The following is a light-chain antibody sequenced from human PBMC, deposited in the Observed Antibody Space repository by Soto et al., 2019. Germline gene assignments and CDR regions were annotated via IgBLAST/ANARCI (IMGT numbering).Light chain of an antibody. V-gene: IGLV2-14*01. J-gene: IGLJ2*01. Sequence: QSVLTQPASVSGSPGQSITISCTGTGSDIGGYNYVSWYQQHPGKAPKLMIYEVTNRPSGVSNRFSGSKSGNTASLTISGLQAEDEADYFCCSYTRSSTVVFGGGTKLTVL. CDR1: GSDIGGYNY. CDR3: CSYTRSSTVV. CDR2: EVT.